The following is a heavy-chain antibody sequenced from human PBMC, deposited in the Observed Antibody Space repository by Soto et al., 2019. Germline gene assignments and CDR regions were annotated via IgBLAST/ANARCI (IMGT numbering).Heavy chain of an antibody. V-gene: IGHV1-69*13. D-gene: IGHD6-13*01. CDR1: GGSFSSYA. Sequence: AASVKGSCQASGGSFSSYAGSWVRQAPGQGLEWMGGIIPIFGTANYAQKFQGRVTITADESTSTAYMELSSLRSEDTAVYYCARATLGSSSWYTTGFMDVWGQGTTVTVSS. CDR3: ARATLGSSSWYTTGFMDV. CDR2: IIPIFGTA. J-gene: IGHJ6*02.